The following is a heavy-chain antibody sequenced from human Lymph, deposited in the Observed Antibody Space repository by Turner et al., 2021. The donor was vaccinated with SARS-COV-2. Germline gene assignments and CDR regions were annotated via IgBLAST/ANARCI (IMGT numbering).Heavy chain of an antibody. V-gene: IGHV3-48*02. CDR3: ARDRGGYGAYYYGMDV. Sequence: EVQLVESGGGLVQPGGSLRLSCAASGFTFSSYSMNWVRQAPGKGLEWVSYISISSSPIYYADSVKGRFTISRDNAKNSLYLQMNSLRDEDTAVYYCARDRGGYGAYYYGMDVWGQGTTVTVSS. D-gene: IGHD2-15*01. CDR2: ISISSSPI. CDR1: GFTFSSYS. J-gene: IGHJ6*02.